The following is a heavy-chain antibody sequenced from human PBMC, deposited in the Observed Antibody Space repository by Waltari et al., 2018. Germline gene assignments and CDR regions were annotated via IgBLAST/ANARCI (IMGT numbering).Heavy chain of an antibody. CDR2: ISGSGGST. V-gene: IGHV3-23*01. CDR1: GFTFSSYA. J-gene: IGHJ6*02. D-gene: IGHD4-17*01. CDR3: ANQADGPYYYYYGMDV. Sequence: EVQLLESGGGLVQPGGSLRLSCAASGFTFSSYAMRWVRQAPGKGLEWVSAISGSGGSTYYADSVKGRFTISRDNSKNTLYLQMNSLRAEDTAVYYCANQADGPYYYYYGMDVWGQGTTVTVSS.